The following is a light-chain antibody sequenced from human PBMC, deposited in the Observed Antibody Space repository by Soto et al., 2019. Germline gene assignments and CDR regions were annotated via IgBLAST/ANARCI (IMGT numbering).Light chain of an antibody. CDR2: AAS. J-gene: IGKJ3*01. CDR3: QQSYSTPPFT. Sequence: DIQMTQSPSSLSASVGDRVTITCRASQSISSYLNWYQQKPGKAPKLLIYAASSLQSGVPSRFSGGGSGTGFTLTISSLQPEDFATYYCQQSYSTPPFTFGPGTKVDIK. V-gene: IGKV1-39*01. CDR1: QSISSY.